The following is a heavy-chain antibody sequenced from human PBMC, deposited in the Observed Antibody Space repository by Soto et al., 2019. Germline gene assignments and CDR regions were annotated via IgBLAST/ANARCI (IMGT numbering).Heavy chain of an antibody. CDR1: GFTVSSNY. CDR2: IYSGGST. Sequence: EVQLVESGGGLVQPGGSLRLSCAASGFTVSSNYMSWVRQAPGKGLEWVSVIYSGGSTYYADSVKGRFTISRHNSKNTLYLQMNSLRAEDTAVYYCARDGPGIAAAGTYFQHWGQGTLVTVSS. V-gene: IGHV3-53*04. J-gene: IGHJ1*01. D-gene: IGHD6-13*01. CDR3: ARDGPGIAAAGTYFQH.